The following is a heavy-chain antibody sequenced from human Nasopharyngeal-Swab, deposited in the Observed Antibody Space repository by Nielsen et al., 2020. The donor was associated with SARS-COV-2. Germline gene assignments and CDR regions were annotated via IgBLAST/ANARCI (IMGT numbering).Heavy chain of an antibody. Sequence: SLKISCAASGFTFDDYAMHWVRQAPGKGLEWVSGISWNSGSIGYADSVKGRFTISRDNAKNSLYLQMNSLRAEDTALYYCARGGGMGIAAAGTRDWGQGTLVTVSS. CDR1: GFTFDDYA. CDR3: ARGGGMGIAAAGTRD. V-gene: IGHV3-9*01. J-gene: IGHJ4*02. D-gene: IGHD6-13*01. CDR2: ISWNSGSI.